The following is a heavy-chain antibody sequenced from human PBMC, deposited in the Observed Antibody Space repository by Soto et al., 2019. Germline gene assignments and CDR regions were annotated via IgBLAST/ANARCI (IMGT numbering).Heavy chain of an antibody. Sequence: GGSLRLSCAASGFTFSSYGMHWVRQAPGKGLEWVAVIWYDGSNKYYADSVKGRFTISRDNSKNTLYLQMNSLRAEDTAVYYCARAGCSGGSCYRSYYYYYGMDVWGQGTTVTVSS. J-gene: IGHJ6*02. D-gene: IGHD2-15*01. CDR1: GFTFSSYG. CDR2: IWYDGSNK. CDR3: ARAGCSGGSCYRSYYYYYGMDV. V-gene: IGHV3-33*01.